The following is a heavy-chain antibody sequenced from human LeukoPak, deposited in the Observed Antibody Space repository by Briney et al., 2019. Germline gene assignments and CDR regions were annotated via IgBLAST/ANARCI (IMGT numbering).Heavy chain of an antibody. CDR1: GGTFSSYA. D-gene: IGHD3-10*01. CDR3: ARETGGSGSYYEGFDY. V-gene: IGHV1-69*06. CDR2: IIPIFGTA. Sequence: GSSVKVSCKASGGTFSSYAISWVRQAPGQGLEWMGGIIPIFGTANYAQKFHGRVTITADKSTSTAYMELSSLRSEDTAVYYCARETGGSGSYYEGFDYWGQGTLVTVSS. J-gene: IGHJ4*02.